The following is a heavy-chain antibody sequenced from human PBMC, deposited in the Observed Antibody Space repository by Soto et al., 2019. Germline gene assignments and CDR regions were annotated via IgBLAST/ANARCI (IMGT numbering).Heavy chain of an antibody. J-gene: IGHJ4*02. CDR3: ATSRSDGNIYFDY. Sequence: GGSLRLSCVASGFVFSSYGMHWVRQAPGKGLEWVAVIWNDGSNKHYADSVKGRFTISRDNSKNTLYLQMNSLRADDTAVYYCATSRSDGNIYFDYWGQGTQVTVSS. CDR1: GFVFSSYG. V-gene: IGHV3-33*01. CDR2: IWNDGSNK. D-gene: IGHD1-26*01.